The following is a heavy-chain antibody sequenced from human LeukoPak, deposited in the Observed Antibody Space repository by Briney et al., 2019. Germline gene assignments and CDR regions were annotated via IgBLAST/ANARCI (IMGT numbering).Heavy chain of an antibody. Sequence: GGSLRLSCTASEFTVSRNYMLWVRQAPGKGLEWVSLIFSNGDTHYADSVKGRFTISGDTSKNTVSLQMNSLRVEDTAMYYCTRDQMNYWGQGTLVTVSS. CDR3: TRDQMNY. V-gene: IGHV3-53*01. CDR1: EFTVSRNY. J-gene: IGHJ4*02. CDR2: IFSNGDT. D-gene: IGHD5-24*01.